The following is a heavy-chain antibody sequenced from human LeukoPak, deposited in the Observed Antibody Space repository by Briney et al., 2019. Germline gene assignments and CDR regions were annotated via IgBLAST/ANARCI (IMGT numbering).Heavy chain of an antibody. J-gene: IGHJ4*02. Sequence: PGGSLRLSCAASGFTFSDDYMNWIRQAPGKGLEWVSYISNSGDTTYYADSVRGRFTISRDNAKNSLYLQMNSLRAEDTAVYYCARIPGYDFWGYYFDYWGQGTLVTVSS. D-gene: IGHD3-3*01. V-gene: IGHV3-11*01. CDR1: GFTFSDDY. CDR2: ISNSGDTT. CDR3: ARIPGYDFWGYYFDY.